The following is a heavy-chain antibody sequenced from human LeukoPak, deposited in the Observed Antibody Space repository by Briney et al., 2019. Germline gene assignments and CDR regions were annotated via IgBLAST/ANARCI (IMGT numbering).Heavy chain of an antibody. D-gene: IGHD3-22*01. Sequence: GGSLRLSCGASGFTFSSYWMTWVRQAPGKGLEWVSVIYSGGATYYADSVKGRFTISRDNSKNTLFLQMNSLRAEDTAVYYCAREYPGHYYDSSGYYSNDALDIWGQGTMVTVSA. CDR3: AREYPGHYYDSSGYYSNDALDI. J-gene: IGHJ3*02. CDR1: GFTFSSYW. V-gene: IGHV3-53*01. CDR2: IYSGGAT.